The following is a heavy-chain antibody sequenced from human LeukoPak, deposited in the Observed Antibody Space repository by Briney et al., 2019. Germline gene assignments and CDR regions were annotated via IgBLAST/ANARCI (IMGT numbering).Heavy chain of an antibody. CDR3: GKDISAGGMDV. CDR2: VLWDSHRM. Sequence: GGSLRLSCAGSGVTLKDHAMHWVRQVPGKGLEWVSGVLWDSHRMDYADSVKGRFTVSRDNAKNSLYLQMNSLRAEDTALYFCGKDISAGGMDVWGQGTPVTVSS. CDR1: GVTLKDHA. J-gene: IGHJ6*02. D-gene: IGHD2-21*01. V-gene: IGHV3-9*01.